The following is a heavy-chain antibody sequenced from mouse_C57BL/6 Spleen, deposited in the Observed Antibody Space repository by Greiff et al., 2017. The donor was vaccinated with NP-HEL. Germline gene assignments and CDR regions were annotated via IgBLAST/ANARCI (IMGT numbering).Heavy chain of an antibody. CDR2: IYPGDGDT. CDR1: GYAFSSSW. CDR3: ASLDGNYVYFDV. Sequence: QVQLQQSGPELVKPGASVKISCKASGYAFSSSWMNWVKQRPGKGLEWIGRIYPGDGDTNYNGKFKGKATLTADKSSSTAYMQLSSLTSEDSAVYFCASLDGNYVYFDVWGTGTTVTVSS. V-gene: IGHV1-82*01. D-gene: IGHD2-1*01. J-gene: IGHJ1*03.